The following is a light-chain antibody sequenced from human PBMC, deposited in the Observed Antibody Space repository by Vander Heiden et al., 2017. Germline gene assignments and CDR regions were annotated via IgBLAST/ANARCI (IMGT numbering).Light chain of an antibody. V-gene: IGLV2-14*03. J-gene: IGLJ1*01. CDR1: SVEVGVYNF. Sequence: SSLTQPASVSGSPSQSITISCTGTSVEVGVYNFVSWYQQHPGKAPKLMIYDVGSRPSGVSNRFSGSKSGNTASLTISGLQAEDEADYYCSSFTSSRLRLFGTGTKVTVL. CDR2: DVG. CDR3: SSFTSSRLRL.